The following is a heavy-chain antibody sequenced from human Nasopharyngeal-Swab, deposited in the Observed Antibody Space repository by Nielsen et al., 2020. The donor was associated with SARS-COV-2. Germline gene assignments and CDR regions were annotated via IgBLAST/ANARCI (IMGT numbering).Heavy chain of an antibody. V-gene: IGHV7-4-1*02. CDR2: INTNTGNP. J-gene: IGHJ6*02. CDR1: GYTFTSYA. D-gene: IGHD3-9*01. CDR3: ARDPEMGSYDILTGYYNVWYYYGMDV. Sequence: ASVKVSCKASGYTFTSYAMHWVRQAPGQGLEWMGWINTNTGNPTYAQGFTGRFVFSLDTSVSTAYLQISSLKAEDTAVYYCARDPEMGSYDILTGYYNVWYYYGMDVWGQGTTVTVSS.